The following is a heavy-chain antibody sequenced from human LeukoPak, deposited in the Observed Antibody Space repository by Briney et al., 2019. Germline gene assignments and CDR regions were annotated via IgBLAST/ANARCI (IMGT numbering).Heavy chain of an antibody. Sequence: SETLSLTCTVSGGSISSGDYYWSWIRQPPGKGLEWIGYIYYSGSTYYNPSLKSRVTISVDRSKNQFSLKLSSVTAADTAVYYCARVEGYTLPDYWGQGTLVTVSS. CDR3: ARVEGYTLPDY. J-gene: IGHJ4*02. D-gene: IGHD5-24*01. CDR1: GGSISSGDYY. CDR2: IYYSGST. V-gene: IGHV4-30-4*01.